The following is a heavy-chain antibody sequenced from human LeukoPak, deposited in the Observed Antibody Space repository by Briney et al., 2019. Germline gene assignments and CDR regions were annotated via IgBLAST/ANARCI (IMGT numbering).Heavy chain of an antibody. CDR2: IIPIFGTA. J-gene: IGHJ6*03. CDR3: ASKRITMVRDYYYYMDV. CDR1: GGTFSSYA. V-gene: IGHV1-69*06. D-gene: IGHD3-10*01. Sequence: SVKVSCKASGGTFSSYAISWVRQAPGQGLEWMGGIIPIFGTANYAQKSQGRVTITADKSTSTAYMELSSLRSEDTAVYYCASKRITMVRDYYYYMDVWGKGTTVTVSS.